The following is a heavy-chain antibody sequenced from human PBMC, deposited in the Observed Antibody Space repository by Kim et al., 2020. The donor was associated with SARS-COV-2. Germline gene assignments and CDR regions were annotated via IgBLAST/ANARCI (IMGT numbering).Heavy chain of an antibody. CDR3: ARERITLVYWYYGSGSYHTGHYFDY. D-gene: IGHD3-10*01. V-gene: IGHV4-31*03. CDR1: GGSISSGGYY. J-gene: IGHJ4*02. CDR2: IYYSGST. Sequence: SETLSLTCTVSGGSISSGGYYWSWIRQHPGKGLEWIGYIYYSGSTYYNPSLKSRVTISVDTSKNQFSLKLSSVTAADTAVYYCARERITLVYWYYGSGSYHTGHYFDYWGQGTLVTVSS.